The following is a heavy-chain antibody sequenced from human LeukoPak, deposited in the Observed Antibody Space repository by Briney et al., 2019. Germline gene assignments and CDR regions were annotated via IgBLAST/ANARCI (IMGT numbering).Heavy chain of an antibody. Sequence: AGGSLRLSCTASGFTFSNYWMTWVRQAPGKGLEWVANIRQDGSEKYYVYSVEGRFTISRDNAKNSLYLQMNSLRDEDTAVYYCARDKTPWRAVAGTGVTVANYYYYGMDVWGQGTTVTVSS. J-gene: IGHJ6*02. CDR2: IRQDGSEK. V-gene: IGHV3-7*01. D-gene: IGHD6-19*01. CDR1: GFTFSNYW. CDR3: ARDKTPWRAVAGTGVTVANYYYYGMDV.